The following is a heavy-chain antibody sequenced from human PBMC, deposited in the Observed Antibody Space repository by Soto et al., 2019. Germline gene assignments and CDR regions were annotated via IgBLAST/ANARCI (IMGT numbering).Heavy chain of an antibody. D-gene: IGHD2-15*01. J-gene: IGHJ4*02. CDR1: GGSFSGYY. Sequence: SETLSLTCAVYGGSFSGYYWSWIRQPPGKGLEWIGEINHSGSTNYNPSLKSRVTISVDTSKNQFSLKLSSVTAADTAVYYCARGQDIVVVVAGEREYFDYWGQGTLVTVSS. CDR3: ARGQDIVVVVAGEREYFDY. V-gene: IGHV4-34*01. CDR2: INHSGST.